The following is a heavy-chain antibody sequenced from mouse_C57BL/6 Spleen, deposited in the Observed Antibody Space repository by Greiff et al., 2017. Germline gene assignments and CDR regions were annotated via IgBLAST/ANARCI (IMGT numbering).Heavy chain of an antibody. CDR1: GFNIKDYY. CDR2: IDPEDGET. V-gene: IGHV14-2*01. J-gene: IGHJ4*01. CDR3: ARGDGSIYAMDY. D-gene: IGHD2-3*01. Sequence: EVKVEESGAELVKPGASVKLSCTASGFNIKDYYMHWVKQRTEQGLEWIGRIDPEDGETKYAPKFQGKATITADTSSNTAYLQLSSLTSEDTAVYYCARGDGSIYAMDYWGQGTSVTVSS.